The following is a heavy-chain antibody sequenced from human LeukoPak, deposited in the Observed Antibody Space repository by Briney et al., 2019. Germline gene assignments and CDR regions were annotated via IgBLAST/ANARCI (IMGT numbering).Heavy chain of an antibody. CDR2: ISGSSGYI. D-gene: IGHD2-15*01. CDR3: ARTERPVRYETILSHMDV. CDR1: GFTVSSNY. J-gene: IGHJ6*03. Sequence: PGGSLRLSCAASGFTVSSNYMSWVRQAPGKGLEWVSSISGSSGYIYYADSVKGRFTISRDNAENSLFLQMNSLRAEDTAVYYCARTERPVRYETILSHMDVWGKGTTVTVSS. V-gene: IGHV3-21*01.